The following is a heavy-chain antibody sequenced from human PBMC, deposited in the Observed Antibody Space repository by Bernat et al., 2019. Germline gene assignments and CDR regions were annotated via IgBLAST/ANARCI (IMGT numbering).Heavy chain of an antibody. CDR3: ACYDYVWGRYYPTRC. Sequence: EVQLVESGGGLVKPGGSLRLSCAASGFTFSNAWMSWFRQAPGKGLEWVGRIKSKTDGGTTDYAAPVKGRFTISRDDSKNTLYLQMNSLKTEDTAVYYCACYDYVWGRYYPTRCWGQGTLVTVSS. V-gene: IGHV3-15*01. J-gene: IGHJ4*02. CDR2: IKSKTDGGTT. D-gene: IGHD3-16*01. CDR1: GFTFSNAW.